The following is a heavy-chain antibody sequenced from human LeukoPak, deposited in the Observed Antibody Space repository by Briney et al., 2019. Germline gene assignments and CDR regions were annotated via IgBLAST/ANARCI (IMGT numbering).Heavy chain of an antibody. D-gene: IGHD2-21*01. CDR1: GGSITSSSYY. CDR2: IYYTGST. J-gene: IGHJ6*03. V-gene: IGHV4-39*07. CDR3: ARGGDSLYYYYYMDV. Sequence: SETLSLTCTVSGGSITSSSYYWGWIRQPPGKGLEWIGSIYYTGSTNYNPSLKSRVTISVDTSKNQFSLKLSSVTAADTAVYYCARGGDSLYYYYYMDVWGKGTTVTISS.